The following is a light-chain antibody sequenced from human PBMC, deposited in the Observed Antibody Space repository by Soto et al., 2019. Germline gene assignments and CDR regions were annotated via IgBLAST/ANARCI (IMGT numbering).Light chain of an antibody. Sequence: DIQMTQSPSTLCGSVGDRVKNPCRASQTISSWSAWYQQKPGKAPKLLIYKASTLESGVPSRFSGSGSGTEFTLTITSLQPDDFAAYYCQHYNTYSEAFGPGTKVEIK. CDR2: KAS. J-gene: IGKJ1*01. V-gene: IGKV1-5*03. CDR1: QTISSW. CDR3: QHYNTYSEA.